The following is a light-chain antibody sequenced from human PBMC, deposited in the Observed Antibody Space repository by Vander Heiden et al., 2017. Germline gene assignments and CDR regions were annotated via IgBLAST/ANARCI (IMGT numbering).Light chain of an antibody. CDR1: QSISSY. V-gene: IGKV1-39*01. CDR2: AAS. J-gene: IGKJ4*01. CDR3: QQSYSTPLT. Sequence: DIHMTQPPSSLSASVGDRVTITCRASQSISSYLNWYQQKPGKAPKLLIYAASSLQSGVPSRFSGSGSGTDFTLTISSLQPEDFATYYCQQSYSTPLTFGAGTKVDIK.